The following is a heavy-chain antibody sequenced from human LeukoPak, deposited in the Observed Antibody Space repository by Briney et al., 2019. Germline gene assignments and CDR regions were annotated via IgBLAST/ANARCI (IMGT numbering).Heavy chain of an antibody. CDR2: IYYSGST. CDR1: GGSISSSSYY. J-gene: IGHJ5*02. Sequence: SETLSLTCTVSGGSISSSSYYWGWIRQPPGKGLEWIGSIYYSGSTYYNPSLKSRVTISVDTSKNQFSLKLNSVTPEDTAVYYCARVEYFGSGSYRFDPWGQGTLVTVSS. CDR3: ARVEYFGSGSYRFDP. D-gene: IGHD3-10*01. V-gene: IGHV4-39*07.